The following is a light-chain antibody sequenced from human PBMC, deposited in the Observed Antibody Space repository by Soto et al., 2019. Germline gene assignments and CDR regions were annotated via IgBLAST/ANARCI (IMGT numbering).Light chain of an antibody. CDR1: SGHSNYA. J-gene: IGLJ2*01. V-gene: IGLV4-69*01. CDR2: LNSDGSH. Sequence: MLTQSPSASASLGASVKLTCTLSSGHSNYAIAWHQQQPEKGPRYLMKLNSDGSHNKGDGIPDRFSGSSSGAERYLTISNLQSEDEADYYCQTWGTGIRVFGGGTKLTVL. CDR3: QTWGTGIRV.